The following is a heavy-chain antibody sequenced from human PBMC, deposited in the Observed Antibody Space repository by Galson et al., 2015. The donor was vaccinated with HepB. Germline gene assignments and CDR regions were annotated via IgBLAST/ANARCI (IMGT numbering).Heavy chain of an antibody. J-gene: IGHJ4*02. CDR1: GGTFNTYA. CDR2: IVPPFGTA. CDR3: ARGSAYFDY. V-gene: IGHV1-69*01. Sequence: SVKVSCQASGGTFNTYAMNWVRQAPGQGLEWVGAIVPPFGTADYSQRFQGRVTITADGSTTTAYMELSSLTSDDTAVYYCARGSAYFDYWGQGTQVTVSS.